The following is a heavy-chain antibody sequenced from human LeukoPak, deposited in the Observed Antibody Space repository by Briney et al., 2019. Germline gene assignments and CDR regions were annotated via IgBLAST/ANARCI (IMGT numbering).Heavy chain of an antibody. V-gene: IGHV4-34*01. CDR2: INHSGST. J-gene: IGHJ4*02. CDR3: ARGRGIAARPWIDY. D-gene: IGHD6-6*01. Sequence: PSETLSLTCAVYGGSFSGYYWSWIRQPPGKGLEWIGEINHSGSTNYNPSLKSRVTISVDTSKNQFSLKLSSVTAADTAVYYCARGRGIAARPWIDYWGQGTLVTVSS. CDR1: GGSFSGYY.